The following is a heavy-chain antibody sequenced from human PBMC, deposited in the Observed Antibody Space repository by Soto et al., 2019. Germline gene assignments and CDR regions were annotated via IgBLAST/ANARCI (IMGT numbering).Heavy chain of an antibody. CDR2: ISAYNGNT. V-gene: IGHV1-18*01. CDR1: GYTFISYG. J-gene: IGHJ5*02. CDR3: ARVSVLSGYYYPNWFDP. Sequence: GASVKVSCKASGYTFISYGISWVRQAPGQGLEWMGWISAYNGNTNYAQKFQGRVTMSTDTSTSTAYMELRSLRSEDTAVYYCARVSVLSGYYYPNWFDPWGQGTLVTVSS. D-gene: IGHD3-3*01.